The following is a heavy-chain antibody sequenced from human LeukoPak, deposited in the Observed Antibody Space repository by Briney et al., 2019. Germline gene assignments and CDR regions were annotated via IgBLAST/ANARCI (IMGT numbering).Heavy chain of an antibody. CDR2: IKGDGSEK. J-gene: IGHJ5*02. D-gene: IGHD6-13*01. CDR1: GFALSNFW. CDR3: ARDRGLAAAGTVGWFDP. V-gene: IGHV3-7*01. Sequence: GSLRLSCAASGFALSNFWMTWVRQAPGKGLQWVASIKGDGSEKHYVDSVRGRFAISRDNAKNSLYLQMNSLRVEDTAAYYCARDRGLAAAGTVGWFDPWGQGTLVTVSS.